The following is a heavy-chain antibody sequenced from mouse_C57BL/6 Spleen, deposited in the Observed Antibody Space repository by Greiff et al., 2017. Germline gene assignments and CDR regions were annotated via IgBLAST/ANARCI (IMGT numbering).Heavy chain of an antibody. V-gene: IGHV7-3*01. CDR2: IRNKANGYTT. CDR3: ARYPAYDYGGYFDV. CDR1: GFTFTDYY. D-gene: IGHD2-4*01. Sequence: EVQLVESGGGLVQPGGSLSLSCAASGFTFTDYYMSWVRQPPGKALEWLGFIRNKANGYTTEYSASVKGRFTISRDNSQSILYLQMNALRAEDSATYYCARYPAYDYGGYFDVWGTGTTVTVSS. J-gene: IGHJ1*03.